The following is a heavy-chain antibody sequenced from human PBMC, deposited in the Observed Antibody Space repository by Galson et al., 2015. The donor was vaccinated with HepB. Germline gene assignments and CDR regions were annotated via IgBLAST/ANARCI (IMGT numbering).Heavy chain of an antibody. Sequence: QSGAEVKKPGESLKMSCKGSGYSFTNSWIGWVRQVPGKGLEWMAIIYPGDSDTRYSPSFQGQVTISADKSISTAYLQWSSLRASDTAMYYCARGRGYCISTSCYEFDYWGQGTQVTVSS. CDR2: IYPGDSDT. V-gene: IGHV5-51*01. CDR1: GYSFTNSW. D-gene: IGHD2-2*01. J-gene: IGHJ4*02. CDR3: ARGRGYCISTSCYEFDY.